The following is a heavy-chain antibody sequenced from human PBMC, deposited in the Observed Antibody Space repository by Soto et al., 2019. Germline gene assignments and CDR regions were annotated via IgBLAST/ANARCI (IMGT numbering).Heavy chain of an antibody. D-gene: IGHD1-26*01. CDR3: AKRTSGSDDYFDY. CDR1: GFTFSSYA. J-gene: IGHJ4*02. V-gene: IGHV3-23*01. CDR2: ISGSGGST. Sequence: EVQLLESGGGLVQPGGSLRLSCAASGFTFSSYAMSWVRQAPGKGLERVSVISGSGGSTNYADSVKGRFSISRDNSKNTLYLQMNSLRADETAVYYCAKRTSGSDDYFDYWGQGTLVTVSS.